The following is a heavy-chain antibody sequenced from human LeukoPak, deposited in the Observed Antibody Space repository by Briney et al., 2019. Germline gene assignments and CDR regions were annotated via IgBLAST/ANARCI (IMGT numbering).Heavy chain of an antibody. CDR1: GFTFSSYA. V-gene: IGHV3-30-3*01. J-gene: IGHJ4*02. CDR3: AREYGDKLDY. Sequence: GGPLRLPCAASGFTFSSYAMHWVRQAPGKGLEWVAVISYDGSNKYYADSVKGRFTISRDNSKNTLYLQMNSLRAEDTAVYYCAREYGDKLDYWGQGTLVTVSS. D-gene: IGHD4-17*01. CDR2: ISYDGSNK.